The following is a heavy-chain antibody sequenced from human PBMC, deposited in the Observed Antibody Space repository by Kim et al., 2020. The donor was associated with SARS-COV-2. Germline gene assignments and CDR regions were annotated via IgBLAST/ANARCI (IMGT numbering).Heavy chain of an antibody. CDR1: GDSVSSNSAA. V-gene: IGHV6-1*01. D-gene: IGHD6-13*01. CDR3: ARVAGYSSTSPSGYYYYGMDV. Sequence: SQTLSLTCAISGDSVSSNSAAWNWIRQSPSRGLEWLGRTYYRSKWYNDYAVSVKSRITINPDTSKNQFSLQLNSVTPEDTAVYYCARVAGYSSTSPSGYYYYGMDVWGQGTTVTVCS. CDR2: TYYRSKWYN. J-gene: IGHJ6*02.